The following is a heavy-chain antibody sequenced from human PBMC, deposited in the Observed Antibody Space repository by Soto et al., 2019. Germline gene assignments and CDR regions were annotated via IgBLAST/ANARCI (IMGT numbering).Heavy chain of an antibody. J-gene: IGHJ5*02. CDR2: IYHSGST. CDR3: ARGITYYYDSSGYWFDP. D-gene: IGHD3-22*01. V-gene: IGHV4-30-2*01. Sequence: SETLSLTCAVSGGSISSGGYSWSWIRQPPGKGLEWIGYIYHSGSTYYNPSLKSRVTISVDRSKNQFSLKLSSVTAADTAVYYCARGITYYYDSSGYWFDPWGQGTLVTVSS. CDR1: GGSISSGGYS.